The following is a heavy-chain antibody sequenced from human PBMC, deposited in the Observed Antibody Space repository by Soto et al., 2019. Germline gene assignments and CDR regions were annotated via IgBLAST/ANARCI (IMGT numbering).Heavy chain of an antibody. CDR1: ERALHRFA. J-gene: IGHJ4*02. CDR2: IIPTSGVA. Sequence: QVQLVQSGAEVKRPGSSVRVACKASERALHRFAISWLRQAPGGRPEWMGVIIPTSGVADPAQMFQGRVTICADESANTVYMELGDLRSEDTAVYYCAANIYDGRCHYFIFEYWGQGTPVTVSS. D-gene: IGHD3-10*01. CDR3: AANIYDGRCHYFIFEY. V-gene: IGHV1-69*01.